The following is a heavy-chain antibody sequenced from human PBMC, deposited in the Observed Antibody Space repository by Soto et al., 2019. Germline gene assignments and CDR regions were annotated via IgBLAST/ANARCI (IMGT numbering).Heavy chain of an antibody. CDR3: ARTFGATSWYYYYYGMDV. Sequence: QVQLVQSGAEVKKPGASVKVSCKASGYTFTGYYMHWVRQAPGQGLEWMGWINPNSGGTNYAQKFHGRVTMTRDTSISTAYRELSRLRSDDTAVYYCARTFGATSWYYYYYGMDVWGQGTTVTVSS. J-gene: IGHJ6*02. D-gene: IGHD1-26*01. CDR1: GYTFTGYY. V-gene: IGHV1-2*02. CDR2: INPNSGGT.